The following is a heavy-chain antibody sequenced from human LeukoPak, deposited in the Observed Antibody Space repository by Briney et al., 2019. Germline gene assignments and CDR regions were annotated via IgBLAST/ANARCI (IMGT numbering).Heavy chain of an antibody. D-gene: IGHD2/OR15-2a*01. CDR1: GGSISSSSYY. CDR3: ARVRSYFLALGSFDI. CDR2: IYYSGST. V-gene: IGHV4-39*07. Sequence: PSETLSLTCTVSGGSISSSSYYWGWIRQPPGKGLEWIGSIYYSGSTYYNPSLKSRVTISVDTSKNQFSLKLSSVTAADTAVYYCARVRSYFLALGSFDIWGQGTMVTVSS. J-gene: IGHJ3*02.